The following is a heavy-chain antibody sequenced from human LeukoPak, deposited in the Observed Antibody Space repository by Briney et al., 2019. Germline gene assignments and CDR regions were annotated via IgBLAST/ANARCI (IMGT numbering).Heavy chain of an antibody. CDR1: GGSISSYY. Sequence: SETLSLTCTVSGGSISSYYWSWIRQPAGRGLEWIGRIYTSGSTNYNPSLKSRVTMSVDTSKNQLSLRLSSVTAADTAVYYCARVSGLNGYQWNAFDYWGQGTLVTVSS. CDR2: IYTSGST. D-gene: IGHD5-24*01. V-gene: IGHV4-4*07. CDR3: ARVSGLNGYQWNAFDY. J-gene: IGHJ4*02.